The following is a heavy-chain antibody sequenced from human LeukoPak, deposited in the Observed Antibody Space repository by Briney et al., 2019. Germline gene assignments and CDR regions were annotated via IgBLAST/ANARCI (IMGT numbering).Heavy chain of an antibody. CDR3: AAQPVASNNWFDP. D-gene: IGHD2-15*01. CDR1: GGSISSSNW. J-gene: IGHJ5*02. Sequence: PSETLSLTCAVSGGSISSSNWWSWVRQPPGKGLEWIGEIYHSGSTNYNPSLRSRVTISVDKSKNQFSLKLSSVTAADTAVYYCAAQPVASNNWFDPWGQGTLVTVSS. V-gene: IGHV4-4*02. CDR2: IYHSGST.